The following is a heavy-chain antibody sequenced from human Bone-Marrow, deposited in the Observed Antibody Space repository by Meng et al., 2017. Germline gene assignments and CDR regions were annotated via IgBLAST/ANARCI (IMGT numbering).Heavy chain of an antibody. CDR1: GGTFSSYA. CDR2: IIPIFGTA. CDR3: AGALLWFGELSSYYYYYYGMDV. V-gene: IGHV1-69*13. D-gene: IGHD3-10*01. Sequence: SVKVSCKASGGTFSSYAISWVRQAPGQGLEWMGGIIPIFGTANYAQKFQGRVTITADESTSTAYMELSSLRSEDTAVYYCAGALLWFGELSSYYYYYYGMDVWGQGTTVIVSS. J-gene: IGHJ6*02.